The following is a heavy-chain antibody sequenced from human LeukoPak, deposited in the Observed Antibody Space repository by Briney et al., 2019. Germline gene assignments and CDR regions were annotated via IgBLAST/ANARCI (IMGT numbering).Heavy chain of an antibody. D-gene: IGHD3-10*01. CDR2: IIPIFGTA. J-gene: IGHJ6*03. CDR3: ARDRPLRSPARGEYYYYYYMDV. V-gene: IGHV1-69*13. CDR1: GGTFSSYA. Sequence: SVKVSCKASGGTFSSYAISWVRQAPGQGLEWMGGIIPIFGTANYAQKFRGRVTITADESTSTAYMELSSLRSEDTAVYYCARDRPLRSPARGEYYYYYYMDVWGKGTTVTVSS.